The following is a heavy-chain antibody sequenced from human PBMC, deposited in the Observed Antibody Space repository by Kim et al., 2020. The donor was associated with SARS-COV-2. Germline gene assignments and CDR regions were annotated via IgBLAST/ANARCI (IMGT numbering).Heavy chain of an antibody. J-gene: IGHJ4*02. Sequence: NPSLKSRVTISVYTSKNQFSLKLSSVTAADTAVYYCARVLVAAAHIDYWGQGTLVTVSS. D-gene: IGHD2-15*01. CDR3: ARVLVAAAHIDY. V-gene: IGHV4-31*02.